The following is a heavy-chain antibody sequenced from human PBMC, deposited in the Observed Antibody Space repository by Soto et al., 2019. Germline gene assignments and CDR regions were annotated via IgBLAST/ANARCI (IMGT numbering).Heavy chain of an antibody. V-gene: IGHV4-31*03. CDR1: GTSISSGGYY. D-gene: IGHD4-17*01. Sequence: SETLSLTCTVSGTSISSGGYYWSWIRQHLGTGLEWIGYIYYSGRTYYNPSLKSRVTISVDTSKNQFSLTLSSVTAADTAASYCARCSLYGGNSNYWGQGTLATVSS. CDR3: ARCSLYGGNSNY. CDR2: IYYSGRT. J-gene: IGHJ4*02.